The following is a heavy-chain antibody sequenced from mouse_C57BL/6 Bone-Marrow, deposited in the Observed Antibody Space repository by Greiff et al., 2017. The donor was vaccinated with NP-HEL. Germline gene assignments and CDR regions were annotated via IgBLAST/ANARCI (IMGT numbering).Heavy chain of an antibody. CDR3: ARRSSGYCAMDY. CDR2: ISGGGGNT. Sequence: EVKLMESGGGLVKPGGSLKLSCAASGFTFSSYTMSWVRQTPEKRLEWVATISGGGGNTYYPDSVKGRFTISRDNAKNTLYLQMSSLRSEDTALYYCARRSSGYCAMDYWGQGTSVTVSS. CDR1: GFTFSSYT. V-gene: IGHV5-9*01. J-gene: IGHJ4*01. D-gene: IGHD3-2*02.